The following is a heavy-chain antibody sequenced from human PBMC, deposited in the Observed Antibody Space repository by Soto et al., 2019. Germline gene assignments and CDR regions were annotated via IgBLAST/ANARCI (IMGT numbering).Heavy chain of an antibody. CDR2: ISGSGGTT. D-gene: IGHD3-3*01. CDR1: GFTFENYA. V-gene: IGHV3-23*01. J-gene: IGHJ6*02. Sequence: GGSLRLSCVASGFTFENYAMSWVRQAPGKGLEWVSAISGSGGTTYYSDSVKGRFTISRDNSKNTVYLQMNDLRVEDAAEYFCAKDSWAIFGVPAGEYYAMGVWGQGTTVTVSS. CDR3: AKDSWAIFGVPAGEYYAMGV.